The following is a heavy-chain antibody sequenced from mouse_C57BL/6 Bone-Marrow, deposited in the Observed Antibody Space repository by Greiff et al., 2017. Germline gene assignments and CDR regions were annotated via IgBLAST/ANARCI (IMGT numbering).Heavy chain of an antibody. Sequence: VQLKQPGAELVKPGASVKMSCKASGYTFTSYWITWVKQRPGQGLEWIGDIYPGSGSTNYNEKFKSKATLTVDSSSSTAYMQLSSLTSEDSAVYYCARRWVVDWYFDVWGTGTTVTVSS. D-gene: IGHD1-1*01. V-gene: IGHV1-55*01. CDR3: ARRWVVDWYFDV. J-gene: IGHJ1*03. CDR1: GYTFTSYW. CDR2: IYPGSGST.